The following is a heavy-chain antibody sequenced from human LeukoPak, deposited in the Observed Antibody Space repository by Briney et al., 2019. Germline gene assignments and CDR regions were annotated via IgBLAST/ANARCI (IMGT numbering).Heavy chain of an antibody. CDR1: GYTFTGYY. D-gene: IGHD2-15*01. J-gene: IGHJ4*02. V-gene: IGHV1-2*02. CDR3: ARDFSGLRMVIDY. CDR2: INPNSGGT. Sequence: ASVKVSCKASGYTFTGYYLHWVRQAPGQGFQWMGWINPNSGGTNYAQNFQGRVTMTRDTSISTAYMELSSLRSEDTAVYYCARDFSGLRMVIDYWGQGTLVTVSS.